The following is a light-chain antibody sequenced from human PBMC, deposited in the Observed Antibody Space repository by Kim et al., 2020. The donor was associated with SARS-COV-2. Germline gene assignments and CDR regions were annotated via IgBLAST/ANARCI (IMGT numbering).Light chain of an antibody. V-gene: IGKV3-20*01. Sequence: EIVLTQSPGTLSVSPGERATLSYTASQSVSSSYLAWYQHKPGQAPRLLMYSASSRATGIPDRFSGSGSGTDFTLTISRLEPEDFAVYYCQQYGSLITFGQGTRLEIK. CDR2: SAS. CDR3: QQYGSLIT. J-gene: IGKJ5*01. CDR1: QSVSSSY.